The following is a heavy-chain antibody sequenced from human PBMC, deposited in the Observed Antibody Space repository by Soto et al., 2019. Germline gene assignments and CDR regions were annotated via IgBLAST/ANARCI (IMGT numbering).Heavy chain of an antibody. CDR3: AREMTTMTFYDY. V-gene: IGHV1-18*01. J-gene: IGHJ4*02. CDR1: GYRFTNYA. CDR2: ITAYNGKT. Sequence: ASVKVSCKASGYRFTNYAITWVRQAPGEGLEWMGWITAYNGKTNNAQKFQGRVTMTTDTSASTAYMELRSLRSDDTAVYYCAREMTTMTFYDYWGQGTLLTVSS.